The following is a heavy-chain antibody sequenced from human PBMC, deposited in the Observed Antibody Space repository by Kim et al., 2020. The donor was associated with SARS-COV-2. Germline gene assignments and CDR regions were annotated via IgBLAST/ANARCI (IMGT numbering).Heavy chain of an antibody. CDR2: IYTSGTT. V-gene: IGHV4-39*01. CDR3: ATGDY. Sequence: SIYTSGTTYYNPSRKSRVTISVDTSKNQFSLNVSSVTAADTAVYYCATGDYWGQGTLVTVSS. J-gene: IGHJ4*02.